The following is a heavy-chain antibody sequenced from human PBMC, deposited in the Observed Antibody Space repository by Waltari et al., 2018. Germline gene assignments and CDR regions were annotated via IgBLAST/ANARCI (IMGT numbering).Heavy chain of an antibody. CDR2: IISSSSTI. D-gene: IGHD6-19*01. J-gene: IGHJ6*02. V-gene: IGHV3-48*01. CDR3: ARVGSSGWYEVDV. Sequence: EVQLVESGGGLVQPGGSLRLSCAASGFTFSSYSMNWVRQAPGKGLEWVSYIISSSSTIYYADSVKGRFTISRDNAKNSLYLQMNSLRAEDTAVYYCARVGSSGWYEVDVWGQGTTVTVSS. CDR1: GFTFSSYS.